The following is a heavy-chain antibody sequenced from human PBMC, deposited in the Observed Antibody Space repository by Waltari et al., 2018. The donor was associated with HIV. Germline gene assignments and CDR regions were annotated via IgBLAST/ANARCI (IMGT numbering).Heavy chain of an antibody. J-gene: IGHJ4*02. CDR3: AKDITPFIEGSYEGGLDC. CDR1: GFTFDDYA. D-gene: IGHD1-26*01. Sequence: EVQLVESGGGLVQPGWSLRLSCAASGFTFDDYAMHWVRDARGKGQEWVSGISWNSGSIGLADSVKGRFTISRDNAKNSRYLQMSSLRAEDTALYYCAKDITPFIEGSYEGGLDCWGQGTLVTVSS. CDR2: ISWNSGSI. V-gene: IGHV3-9*01.